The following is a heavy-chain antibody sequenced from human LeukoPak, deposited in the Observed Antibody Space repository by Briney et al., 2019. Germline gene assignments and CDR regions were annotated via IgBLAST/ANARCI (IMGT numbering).Heavy chain of an antibody. CDR3: ATFGYSSGWQAGMDAFDI. CDR1: GGSFSSNSYY. Sequence: PSETLSLTCAVSGGSFSSNSYYWGWLRQPPGKGLEWIGSIYYSGSTYYNPSLKSRVTISVDTSKNQFSLKLSSVTAADTAVYYCATFGYSSGWQAGMDAFDIWGQGTMVTVSS. CDR2: IYYSGST. J-gene: IGHJ3*02. V-gene: IGHV4-39*07. D-gene: IGHD6-19*01.